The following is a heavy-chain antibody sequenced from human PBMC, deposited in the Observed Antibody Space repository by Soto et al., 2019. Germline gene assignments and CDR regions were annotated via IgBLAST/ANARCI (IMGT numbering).Heavy chain of an antibody. V-gene: IGHV3-23*01. J-gene: IGHJ5*02. CDR3: AKGVVVPAAIGNWFDP. D-gene: IGHD2-2*02. Sequence: PGGSLRLSCAASGFTFSSYAMSWVRQAPGKGLEWVSAISGSGGSTYYADSVKGRFTISRDNSKNTLYLQMNSLRAEDTAVYYCAKGVVVPAAIGNWFDPWGQGTLVTVSS. CDR1: GFTFSSYA. CDR2: ISGSGGST.